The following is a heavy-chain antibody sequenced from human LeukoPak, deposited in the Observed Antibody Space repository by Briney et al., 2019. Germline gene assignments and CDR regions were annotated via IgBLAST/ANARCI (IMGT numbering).Heavy chain of an antibody. CDR2: IIPTLGIA. CDR1: ARSFSSYT. Sequence: AVNVSCKASARSFSSYTIGWLRQAPGHGLDWMGRIIPTLGIANYAQKFQGRVTITADKSTSTAYMELSSLRSEDTAVYYCARSGDYDFWSGYSQVYYYYMDVWGKGTTVTVSS. V-gene: IGHV1-69*02. CDR3: ARSGDYDFWSGYSQVYYYYMDV. D-gene: IGHD3-3*01. J-gene: IGHJ6*03.